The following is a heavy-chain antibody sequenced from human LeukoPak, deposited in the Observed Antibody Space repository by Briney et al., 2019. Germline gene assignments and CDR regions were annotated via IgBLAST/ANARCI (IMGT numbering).Heavy chain of an antibody. CDR3: AILPGYSSSWYEVDY. J-gene: IGHJ4*02. D-gene: IGHD6-13*01. CDR2: ISGSGGST. V-gene: IGHV3-23*01. CDR1: GFTFSSYA. Sequence: GGSLRPSCAASGFTFSSYAMSWVRQAPGKGLEWVSAISGSGGSTYYADSVKGRFTISRDNSKNTLYLQMNSPRAEDTAVYYCAILPGYSSSWYEVDYWGQGTLVTVSS.